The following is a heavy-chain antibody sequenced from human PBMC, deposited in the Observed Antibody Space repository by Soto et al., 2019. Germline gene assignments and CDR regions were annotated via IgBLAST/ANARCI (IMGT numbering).Heavy chain of an antibody. D-gene: IGHD3-22*01. CDR3: ARIYPYDSSGYSDAFDI. Sequence: SETLSLTCTVSGGSISSSSYYWGWIRQPPGKGLEWIGSIYYSGSTYYNPSLKSRVTISVDTSKNQFSLKLSSVTAADTAVYYCARIYPYDSSGYSDAFDIWGQGTMVTVSS. V-gene: IGHV4-39*07. J-gene: IGHJ3*02. CDR2: IYYSGST. CDR1: GGSISSSSYY.